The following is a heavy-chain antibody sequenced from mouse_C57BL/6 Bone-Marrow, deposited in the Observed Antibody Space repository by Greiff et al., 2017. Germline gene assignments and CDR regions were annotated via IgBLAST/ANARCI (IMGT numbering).Heavy chain of an antibody. CDR2: LFPRSGNT. D-gene: IGHD2-4*01. CDR3: ARWRIYYDYDGVWWYFDV. J-gene: IGHJ1*03. CDR1: GYTFTSYG. V-gene: IGHV1-81*01. Sequence: QVQLKQSGAELARPGASVTLSCRASGYTFTSYGISWVKQRTGQGLEWIGELFPRSGNTYYNEKFKGKATLTADKSSSTAYIELRRLTSDDSAVYFCARWRIYYDYDGVWWYFDVWGTGTTVTVSS.